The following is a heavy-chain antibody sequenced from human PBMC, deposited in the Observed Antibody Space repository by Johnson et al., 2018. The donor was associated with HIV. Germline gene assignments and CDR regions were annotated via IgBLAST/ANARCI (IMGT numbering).Heavy chain of an antibody. J-gene: IGHJ3*02. V-gene: IGHV3-20*04. CDR3: ARRGGSGWSAFDI. CDR1: GLTFSSYW. D-gene: IGHD6-19*01. Sequence: VQLVESGGGVVQPGRSLSLSCAASGLTFSSYWMSWVRQAPGKGLEWVSGINWNGDSPGYADYVKGRFTISRDNAKNSLYLQMNSLRAEDTALYYCARRGGSGWSAFDIWGQGTIVTVSS. CDR2: INWNGDSP.